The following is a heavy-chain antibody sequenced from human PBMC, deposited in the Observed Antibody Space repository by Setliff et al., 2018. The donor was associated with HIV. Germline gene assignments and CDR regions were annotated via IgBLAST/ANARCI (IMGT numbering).Heavy chain of an antibody. D-gene: IGHD3-22*01. V-gene: IGHV1-46*01. J-gene: IGHJ4*02. CDR3: ARASYYYDSSGWVDY. Sequence: ASVKVSCKASGYTFTRYYVHWVRQAPGHGLEWMGIIDPNGGNTNFAQKFQGRVTMTRDTSTSTVYMELSSLTTDDTAVYYCARASYYYDSSGWVDYWGQGTLVTVSS. CDR1: GYTFTRYY. CDR2: IDPNGGNT.